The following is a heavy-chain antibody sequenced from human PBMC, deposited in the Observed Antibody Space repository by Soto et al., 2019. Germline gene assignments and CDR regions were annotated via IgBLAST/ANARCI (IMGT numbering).Heavy chain of an antibody. V-gene: IGHV1-69*01. D-gene: IGHD3-10*01. Sequence: QVQLVQSGAEVKKPGSSVKVSCKASGGTFSSYAISWVRQAPGQGLEWMGGIIPIFGTANYAQKFQGRVTITADESTSTAYMELSSLRSEDTAVYYCARVGPYYYGSGSTYGMDVWVQGTTVTVSS. J-gene: IGHJ6*02. CDR2: IIPIFGTA. CDR1: GGTFSSYA. CDR3: ARVGPYYYGSGSTYGMDV.